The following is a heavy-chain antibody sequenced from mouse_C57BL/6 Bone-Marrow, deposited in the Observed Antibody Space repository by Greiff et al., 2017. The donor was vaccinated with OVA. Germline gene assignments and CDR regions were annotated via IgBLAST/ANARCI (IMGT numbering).Heavy chain of an antibody. CDR2: ISSGGDYI. V-gene: IGHV5-9-1*02. D-gene: IGHD2-1*01. CDR3: TRLLDAMDY. J-gene: IGHJ4*01. Sequence: EVQVVESGEGLVKPGGSLILSCAASGFTFSSYAMSWVRQTPEKRLEWVAYISSGGDYIYYADTVKGRFTISRDNARNTRYLQMSRLKSEDTAMYYCTRLLDAMDYWGQGTSVTVSS. CDR1: GFTFSSYA.